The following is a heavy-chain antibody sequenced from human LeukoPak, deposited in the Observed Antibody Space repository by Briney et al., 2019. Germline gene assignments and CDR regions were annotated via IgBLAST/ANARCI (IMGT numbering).Heavy chain of an antibody. V-gene: IGHV3-48*04. CDR3: ARCRGYSYGYEDY. CDR2: ISTSGNTI. Sequence: GGSLRLSCAASGFTFSSYSMSWVRQAPGKGLEWVSYISTSGNTIDYADSVKGRFTISRDNAKNSLYLQMNSLRAADTAVYYCARCRGYSYGYEDYWGQGALVTVSS. CDR1: GFTFSSYS. D-gene: IGHD5-18*01. J-gene: IGHJ4*02.